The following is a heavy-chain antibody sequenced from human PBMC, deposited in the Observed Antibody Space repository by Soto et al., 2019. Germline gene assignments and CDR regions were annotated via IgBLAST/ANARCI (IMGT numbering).Heavy chain of an antibody. V-gene: IGHV3-11*06. J-gene: IGHJ4*02. D-gene: IGHD3-10*01. Sequence: PGGSLRLSCAASGFTFSDYYVSWIRQAPGKGLEWVSYISSSTIYTNYADSVKGRFTISRDNAKKLLYLQMNSLRAEDTAVYYCARVHGSGSYTYFDYWGQGTLVTVSS. CDR3: ARVHGSGSYTYFDY. CDR1: GFTFSDYY. CDR2: ISSSTIYT.